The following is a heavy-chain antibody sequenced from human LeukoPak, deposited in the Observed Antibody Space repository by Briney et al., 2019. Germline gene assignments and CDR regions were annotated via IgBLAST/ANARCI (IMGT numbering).Heavy chain of an antibody. CDR1: GGSISSSSYY. J-gene: IGHJ4*02. D-gene: IGHD4-17*01. CDR2: IYYSGST. V-gene: IGHV4-39*07. Sequence: SETLSLTCTVSGGSISSSSYYWGWIRQPPGKGLEWIGSIYYSGSTYYNPSLKSRVTISVDTSKNQFSLKLSSVTAADTAVYYCARVPYGDYLDYWGQGTLVTVSS. CDR3: ARVPYGDYLDY.